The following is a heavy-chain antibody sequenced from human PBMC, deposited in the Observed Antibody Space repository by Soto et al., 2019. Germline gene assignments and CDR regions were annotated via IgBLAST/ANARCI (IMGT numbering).Heavy chain of an antibody. Sequence: QVQLVQSGAEVKKPGASVKVSCKASGYTFTSYDLNWVRQPTGQGLEWMGWMNPNSGNTGYAQKLQGRVTMTRNTSISTAYMELSSLRSEDTAVYYCARVDYDYIWGSCRSVSFDYWGQGTLVTVSS. CDR3: ARVDYDYIWGSCRSVSFDY. V-gene: IGHV1-8*01. CDR1: GYTFTSYD. D-gene: IGHD3-16*02. CDR2: MNPNSGNT. J-gene: IGHJ4*02.